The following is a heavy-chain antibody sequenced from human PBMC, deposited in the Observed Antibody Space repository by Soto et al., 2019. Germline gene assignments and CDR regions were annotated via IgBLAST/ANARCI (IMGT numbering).Heavy chain of an antibody. CDR2: ISSGGGHT. CDR3: AKVQEFCGYNCYTVDS. Sequence: GGSLRLSCAASGFTFSNSAMSWVRQVPGKGLEWAAGISSGGGHTNYADSVKGRFTISRDSFKDTLYLQMNSLRAEDTALYYCAKVQEFCGYNCYTVDSWGQGALVTVS. CDR1: GFTFSNSA. D-gene: IGHD2-21*02. J-gene: IGHJ4*02. V-gene: IGHV3-23*01.